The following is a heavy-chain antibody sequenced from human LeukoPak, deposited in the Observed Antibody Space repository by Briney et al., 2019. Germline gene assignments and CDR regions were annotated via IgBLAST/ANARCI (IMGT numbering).Heavy chain of an antibody. V-gene: IGHV3-23*01. CDR3: AKHGFGVFEGY. D-gene: IGHD3-10*01. CDR1: GFSFSSHG. J-gene: IGHJ4*02. CDR2: ISGSGGST. Sequence: QSGGSLRLSCAASGFSFSSHGMNWVRQAPGKGLQWVSGISGSGGSTYYADSVKGRFTISRDNSKNTLYLQMNSLRAEDTAVYYCAKHGFGVFEGYWGQGTLVTVSS.